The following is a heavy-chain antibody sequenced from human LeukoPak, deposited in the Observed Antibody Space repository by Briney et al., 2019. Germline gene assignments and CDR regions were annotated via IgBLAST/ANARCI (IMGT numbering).Heavy chain of an antibody. CDR3: ASQLDTTGYYTGFIDS. J-gene: IGHJ4*02. V-gene: IGHV4-39*01. CDR2: IYYSGNP. CDR1: GGSISNSSYY. D-gene: IGHD3/OR15-3a*01. Sequence: SETLSLTCTVPGGSISNSSYYWAWIRHPPGKGLEWIGSIYYSGNPFYNPSLKSRVTLLVDTSNNQFSLEVDSVTAADTAMYYCASQLDTTGYYTGFIDSWGQGALVTVSS.